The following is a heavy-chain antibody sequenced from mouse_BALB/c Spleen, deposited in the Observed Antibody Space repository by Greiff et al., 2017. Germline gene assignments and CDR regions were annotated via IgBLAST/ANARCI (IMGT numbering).Heavy chain of an antibody. Sequence: EVQLVESGGGLVKPGGSLKLSCAASGFAFSSFDMSWVRQTPEKRLEWVAYISSGGGSTYYPDTVKGRFTISRDNAKNTLYQQMSSLKSEDTAMYYCARHLYYYGSSYAMDYGGKGTSDTASS. CDR1: GFAFSSFD. J-gene: IGHJ4*01. D-gene: IGHD1-1*01. CDR3: ARHLYYYGSSYAMDY. V-gene: IGHV5-12-1*01. CDR2: ISSGGGST.